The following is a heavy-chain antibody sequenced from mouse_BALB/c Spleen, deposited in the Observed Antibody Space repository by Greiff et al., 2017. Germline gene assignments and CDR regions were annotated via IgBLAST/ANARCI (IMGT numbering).Heavy chain of an antibody. V-gene: IGHV1S56*01. CDR1: GYTFTSYY. D-gene: IGHD4-1*01. CDR2: IYPGNVNT. CDR3: ARRTGTEDAMDY. Sequence: VKLMESGPELVKPGASVRISCKASGYTFTSYYIHWVKQRPGQGLEWIGWIYPGNVNTKYNEKFKGKATLTADKSSSTAYMQLSSPTSEDSAVYYCARRTGTEDAMDYWGQGTSVTVSS. J-gene: IGHJ4*01.